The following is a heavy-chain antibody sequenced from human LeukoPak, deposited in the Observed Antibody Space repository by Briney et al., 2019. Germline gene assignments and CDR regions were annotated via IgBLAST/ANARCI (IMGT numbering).Heavy chain of an antibody. CDR2: INDDGSGT. D-gene: IGHD6-13*01. V-gene: IGHV3-74*01. Sequence: GGSLRLSCAASGFTFSNYWMHWVRQVPGKGLVWVSRINDDGSGTFYADSVKGRFTISRDNAKNTLYLQMNSLRAEDTAVYYCARDLVEWYSSSWATNYYYYYMDVWGKGTTVTISS. CDR3: ARDLVEWYSSSWATNYYYYYMDV. J-gene: IGHJ6*03. CDR1: GFTFSNYW.